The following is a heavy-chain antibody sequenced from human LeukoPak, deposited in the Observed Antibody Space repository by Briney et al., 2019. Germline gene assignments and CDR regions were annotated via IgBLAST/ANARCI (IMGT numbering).Heavy chain of an antibody. CDR2: ISGSGGST. Sequence: SGGSLRLSCAVSGFTISSYAMSWVRQAPGKGLEWVSAISGSGGSTYYADSVKGRFTISRDNSKNTVYLQMNSLRAEDTAVYYCARDLGYYGSGSYDYWGQGTLVTVSS. J-gene: IGHJ4*02. V-gene: IGHV3-23*01. CDR3: ARDLGYYGSGSYDY. D-gene: IGHD3-10*01. CDR1: GFTISSYA.